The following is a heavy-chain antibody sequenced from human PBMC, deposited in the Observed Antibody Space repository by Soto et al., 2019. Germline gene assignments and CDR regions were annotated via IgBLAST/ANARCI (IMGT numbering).Heavy chain of an antibody. Sequence: QITLKESGPTLVRPTQTLTLTCTFSGFSLSTSGLGVGWIRQPPGKALEWLALIYWNDDNRYSPSLKARLTITKDTSKTQVVLTMTNMDPVDTATYYCAHRPSGWYLFDYWGQGTLVTVSS. CDR1: GFSLSTSGLG. D-gene: IGHD6-19*01. V-gene: IGHV2-5*01. CDR3: AHRPSGWYLFDY. J-gene: IGHJ4*02. CDR2: IYWNDDN.